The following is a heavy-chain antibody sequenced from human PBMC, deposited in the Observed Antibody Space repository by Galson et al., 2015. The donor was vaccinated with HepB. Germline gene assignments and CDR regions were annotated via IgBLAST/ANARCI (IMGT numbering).Heavy chain of an antibody. CDR3: AKDPDFDFYSEKSTTFDY. D-gene: IGHD3-3*01. V-gene: IGHV3-23*01. J-gene: IGHJ4*02. CDR1: GFSFDTYA. CDR2: ISGAGHNT. Sequence: SLRLSCAASGFSFDTYAMGWVRQAPGKGLEWVSSISGAGHNTYYADAVRGRFTISRDNSKNTVYLQMISLRDVDTAMYYCAKDPDFDFYSEKSTTFDYWGRGTLVTVSS.